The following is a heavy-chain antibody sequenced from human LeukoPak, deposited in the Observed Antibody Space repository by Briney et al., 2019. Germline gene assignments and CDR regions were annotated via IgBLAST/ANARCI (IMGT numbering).Heavy chain of an antibody. CDR2: ISSSSNTK. Sequence: PGGSLRLSCAASGFTFGTYSMNWVRQAPGKGLEWVSYISSSSNTKYYADSVKGRFTISRDNAKNSLYLQMNSLRGEDTAVYYCAGDRAHYCVLDYWGQGTLVTVSS. V-gene: IGHV3-48*01. D-gene: IGHD3-10*02. CDR1: GFTFGTYS. J-gene: IGHJ4*02. CDR3: AGDRAHYCVLDY.